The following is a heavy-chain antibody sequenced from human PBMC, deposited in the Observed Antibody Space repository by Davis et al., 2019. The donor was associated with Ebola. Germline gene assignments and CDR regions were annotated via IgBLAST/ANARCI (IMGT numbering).Heavy chain of an antibody. Sequence: ASVQVSCQASGYTFTGPYMHWVRQTPGQGLEWMGWINPHSGNTNDAQKFQGRVTLTRVPSISTAYMELNRLTSDDTAMYYGARDGAYSSGWPVDFDYWGQGTLVTVSS. D-gene: IGHD6-19*01. CDR3: ARDGAYSSGWPVDFDY. CDR1: GYTFTGPY. J-gene: IGHJ4*02. V-gene: IGHV1-2*02. CDR2: INPHSGNT.